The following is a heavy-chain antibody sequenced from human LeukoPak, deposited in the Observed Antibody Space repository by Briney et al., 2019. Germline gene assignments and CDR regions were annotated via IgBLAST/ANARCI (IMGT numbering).Heavy chain of an antibody. CDR1: GGTFSSYA. D-gene: IGHD3-10*01. CDR2: IIPIFGTA. J-gene: IGHJ4*02. Sequence: SVEVSCKASGGTFSSYAISWVRQAPGQGLEWMGGIIPIFGTANYAQKFQGRVTITADESTSTAYMELSSLRSEDTAVYYCARHYGSGSYSPNYYFGYWGQGTLVTVSS. CDR3: ARHYGSGSYSPNYYFGY. V-gene: IGHV1-69*13.